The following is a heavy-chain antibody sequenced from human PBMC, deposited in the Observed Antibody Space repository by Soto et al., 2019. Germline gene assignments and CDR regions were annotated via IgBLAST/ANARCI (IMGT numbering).Heavy chain of an antibody. Sequence: PSETLSLTCTVSGGSISSYYWSWIRQPPGKGLEWIGYIYYSGSTNYNPSLKSRVTISVDTSKNQFSLKLSSVTAADTAVYYCARVPLYYDTLTGYLPPYYYYGMDVWGQGTTVTVSS. J-gene: IGHJ6*02. V-gene: IGHV4-59*01. CDR3: ARVPLYYDTLTGYLPPYYYYGMDV. CDR2: IYYSGST. CDR1: GGSISSYY. D-gene: IGHD3-9*01.